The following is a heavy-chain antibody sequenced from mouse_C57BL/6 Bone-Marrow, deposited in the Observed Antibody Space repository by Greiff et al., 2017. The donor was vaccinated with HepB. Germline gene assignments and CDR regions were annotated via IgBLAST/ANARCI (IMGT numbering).Heavy chain of an antibody. Sequence: QVQLQQSGPELVRPGVSVKISCKGSGYTFTDYPMNWVKQRHAQSLEWIGIISTYSDNTNYSQKFKGKATMTVDKSSSTAYMELAGLTSEDSAVYYCARGWDPYVMDYWGRGTSVTVSS. D-gene: IGHD4-1*01. CDR2: ISTYSDNT. V-gene: IGHV1-67*01. CDR3: ARGWDPYVMDY. J-gene: IGHJ4*01. CDR1: GYTFTDYP.